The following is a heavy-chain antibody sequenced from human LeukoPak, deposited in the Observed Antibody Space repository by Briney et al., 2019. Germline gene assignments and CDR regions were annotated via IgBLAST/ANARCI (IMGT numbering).Heavy chain of an antibody. V-gene: IGHV4-34*01. CDR2: INHSGST. J-gene: IGHJ4*02. CDR1: GGSFSGYY. D-gene: IGHD4-17*01. Sequence: SETLSLTCAVYGGSFSGYYWSWIRQPPGKGLEWIGEINHSGSTNYNPSLKSRVTMSVDTSKNQFSLKLSSVTAADTAVYYCARGPTTVTRAFDYWGQGTLVTVSS. CDR3: ARGPTTVTRAFDY.